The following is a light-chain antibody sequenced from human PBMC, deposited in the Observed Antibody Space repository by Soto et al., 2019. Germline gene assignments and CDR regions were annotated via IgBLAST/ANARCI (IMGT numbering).Light chain of an antibody. CDR2: RNN. V-gene: IGLV1-47*01. Sequence: QSVLTQPPSASGTPGQRVTISCSGSSSNIGSNYVYWYQQLPGTAPKLLIYRNNQRPSGVPDRFSGSKSGTSASLAISGLRSEDEADYYCCSHAGRNTYVFGTGTKVTVL. CDR1: SSNIGSNY. J-gene: IGLJ1*01. CDR3: CSHAGRNTYV.